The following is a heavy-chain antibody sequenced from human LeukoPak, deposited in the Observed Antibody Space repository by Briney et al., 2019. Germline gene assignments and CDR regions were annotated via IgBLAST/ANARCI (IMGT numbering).Heavy chain of an antibody. CDR2: ITSSGSTI. D-gene: IGHD3-22*01. CDR3: ARDGSPITMIVNSGAFDI. CDR1: GFTFSSYE. V-gene: IGHV3-48*03. J-gene: IGHJ3*02. Sequence: GGSLRLSCAASGFTFSSYEMIWVRQAPGKGLEWVSYITSSGSTIYYADSVKGRFTISRDNAKNSLYLQMNSLRAEDTAVYYCARDGSPITMIVNSGAFDIWGQGTMVTVSS.